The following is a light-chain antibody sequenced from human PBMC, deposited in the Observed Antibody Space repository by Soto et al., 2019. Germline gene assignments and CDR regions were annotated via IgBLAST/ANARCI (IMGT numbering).Light chain of an antibody. CDR3: QQYGNSPIT. CDR1: QSFRGL. CDR2: GTS. J-gene: IGKJ5*01. Sequence: TQSPATLSVSPGESATLSCRASQSFRGLLAWYQQKPGQAPRLLSYGTSSRATGIPDRFSGSGSGTEFTLTISRLEPEDFEVYYCQQYGNSPITFGQGTRLEIK. V-gene: IGKV3-20*01.